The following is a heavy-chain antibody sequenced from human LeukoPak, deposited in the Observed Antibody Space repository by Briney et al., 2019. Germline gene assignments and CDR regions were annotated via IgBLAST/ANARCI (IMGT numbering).Heavy chain of an antibody. CDR3: ARASLPFLEDFWSGSYFDY. CDR1: GGSISSGSYY. V-gene: IGHV4-61*02. Sequence: SETLSLTCTVSGGSISSGSYYWSWIRQPAGKGLEWIGRIYTSGSTNYNPSLKSRVTISVDTSKNQFSLKLSSVTAADTAVYYCARASLPFLEDFWSGSYFDYWGQGTLVTVSS. J-gene: IGHJ4*02. CDR2: IYTSGST. D-gene: IGHD3-3*01.